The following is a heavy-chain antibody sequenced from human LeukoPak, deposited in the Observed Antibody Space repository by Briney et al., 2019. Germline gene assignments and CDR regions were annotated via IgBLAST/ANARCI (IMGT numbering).Heavy chain of an antibody. Sequence: GGSLRLSCAASGFTVSNNYMTWVRQAPGKGLEWVSVMYRVGNTYYADFVKGRFTISRDNLKNTLHLQMNSLRVEDTALYYCARGLTVGATGVWAFDIWGQGTMVTVSS. V-gene: IGHV3-66*01. CDR1: GFTVSNNY. J-gene: IGHJ3*02. CDR2: MYRVGNT. D-gene: IGHD1-26*01. CDR3: ARGLTVGATGVWAFDI.